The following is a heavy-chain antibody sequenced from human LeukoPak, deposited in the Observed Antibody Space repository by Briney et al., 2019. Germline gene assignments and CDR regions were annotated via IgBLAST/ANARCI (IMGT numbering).Heavy chain of an antibody. D-gene: IGHD1-1*01. CDR3: ARRTTDLDAFDI. CDR2: IYYSGST. J-gene: IGHJ3*02. V-gene: IGHV4-39*01. Sequence: SETLSLTCTVSGGSISSSSYYWGWIRQPPGKGLEWIGSIYYSGSTYYNPSLKSRVTISVDTSKNQFSLKLSSVTAADTAVYYCARRTTDLDAFDIWGQGTMVTVSS. CDR1: GGSISSSSYY.